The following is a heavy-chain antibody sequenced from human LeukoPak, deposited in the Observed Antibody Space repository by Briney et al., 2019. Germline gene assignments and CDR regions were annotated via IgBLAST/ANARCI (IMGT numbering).Heavy chain of an antibody. Sequence: TGGSLRLSCAASGFTFSSYGMHWVRQAPGKGLEWVAVISYDGSNKYYADSVKGRFTISRDNSKNTLYLQMNSLRAEDTAVYYCAKAYASKERGYSYGSLWYFDLWGRGTLVTVSS. D-gene: IGHD5-18*01. CDR3: AKAYASKERGYSYGSLWYFDL. V-gene: IGHV3-30*18. CDR1: GFTFSSYG. J-gene: IGHJ2*01. CDR2: ISYDGSNK.